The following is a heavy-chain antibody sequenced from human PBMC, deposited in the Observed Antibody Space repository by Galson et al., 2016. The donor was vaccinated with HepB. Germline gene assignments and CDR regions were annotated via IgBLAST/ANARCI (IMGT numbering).Heavy chain of an antibody. V-gene: IGHV4-4*02. J-gene: IGHJ5*02. Sequence: SETLSLTCAVSGGSISISNWWTWVRQPPGQGLEWIGEISHSGSANYNPSLRSRVTISVDKSKNQFSLRLTSVTAADTAIYYCARLQVVVMAAIEHLGWFDPWGQGTLVTVSS. D-gene: IGHD2-21*02. CDR1: GGSISISNW. CDR3: ARLQVVVMAAIEHLGWFDP. CDR2: ISHSGSA.